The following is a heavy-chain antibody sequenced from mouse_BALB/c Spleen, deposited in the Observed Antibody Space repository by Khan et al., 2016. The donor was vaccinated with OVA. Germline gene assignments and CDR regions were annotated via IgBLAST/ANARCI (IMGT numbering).Heavy chain of an antibody. J-gene: IGHJ3*01. CDR1: GFSLTTYG. Sequence: QVQLKQSGPGLVQPSQSLSITCTVSGFSLTTYGVHWVRQSPGKGLEWLGVIWSGGTTAYNAAFISRLSISKDSSKSQVFFKINSLQVNDTAIYYCARNYDYDEGLAYWGQGTLVTVSA. CDR2: IWSGGTT. V-gene: IGHV2-2*02. CDR3: ARNYDYDEGLAY. D-gene: IGHD2-4*01.